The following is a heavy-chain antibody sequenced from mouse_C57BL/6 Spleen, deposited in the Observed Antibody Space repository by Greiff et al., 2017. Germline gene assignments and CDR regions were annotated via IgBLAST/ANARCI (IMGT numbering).Heavy chain of an antibody. D-gene: IGHD3-2*02. CDR2: IDPSDSYT. J-gene: IGHJ4*01. CDR3: ARSAQAPLYAMDY. Sequence: QVQLKQPGAELVMPGASVKLSCKASGYTFTSYWMHWVKQRPGQGLEWIGEIDPSDSYTNYNQKFKGKSTLTVDKSSSTAYMQLSSLTSEDSAVYYCARSAQAPLYAMDYWGQGTSVTVSS. V-gene: IGHV1-69*01. CDR1: GYTFTSYW.